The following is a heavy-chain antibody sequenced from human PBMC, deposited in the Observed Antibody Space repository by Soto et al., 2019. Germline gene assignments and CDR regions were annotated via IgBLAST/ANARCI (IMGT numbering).Heavy chain of an antibody. Sequence: GGSLRLSCAASGFTFSSYAMHWVRQAPGKGLEWVAVISYDGSNKYYADSVKGRFTISRDNSKNTLYLQMNSLRAEDTAVYYCARDKGVVVYPTYSYGMDVWGQGTTVTVSS. CDR3: ARDKGVVVYPTYSYGMDV. J-gene: IGHJ6*02. CDR1: GFTFSSYA. D-gene: IGHD2-15*01. CDR2: ISYDGSNK. V-gene: IGHV3-30-3*01.